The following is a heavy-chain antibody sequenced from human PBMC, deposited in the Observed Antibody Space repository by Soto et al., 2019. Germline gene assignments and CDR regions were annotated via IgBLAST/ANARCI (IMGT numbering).Heavy chain of an antibody. V-gene: IGHV1-18*01. D-gene: IGHD3-9*01. CDR2: ISGYNGNT. Sequence: QVQLVQSGAEVKKPGAAVKVSCKASGYTLTSNAISWVRQAPGQGLEWMGRISGYNGNTNYAQKLQGRVTMTTDTFTSTAYMELRSLRSDDTAVYYCASGRRYFDWLYWGQGTLATVSS. CDR3: ASGRRYFDWLY. CDR1: GYTLTSNA. J-gene: IGHJ4*02.